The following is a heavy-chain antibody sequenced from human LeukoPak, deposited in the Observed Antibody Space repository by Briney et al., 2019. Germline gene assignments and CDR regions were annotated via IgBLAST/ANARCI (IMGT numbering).Heavy chain of an antibody. CDR3: AKDFRMAAAAGANWFDP. D-gene: IGHD6-13*01. Sequence: PGGSLRLSCAASGFTFSSYAMSWVRQAPGKGLEWVSVISGSGGSTYYADSVKGRFTISRDNSKNTLYLQMNSLRAEDTAVYYCAKDFRMAAAAGANWFDPWGQGTLVTVSS. CDR1: GFTFSSYA. CDR2: ISGSGGST. V-gene: IGHV3-23*01. J-gene: IGHJ5*02.